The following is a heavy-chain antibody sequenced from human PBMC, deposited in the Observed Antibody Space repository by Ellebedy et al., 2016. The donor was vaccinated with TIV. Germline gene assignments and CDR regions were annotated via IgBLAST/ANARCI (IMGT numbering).Heavy chain of an antibody. CDR3: TTADRVEGDGRGY. CDR1: GFTFSRFW. CDR2: IRSSSEGGTT. Sequence: PGGSLRLSCAASGFTFSRFWMSWVRQAPGKGLEWVGRIRSSSEGGTTEDAAPVKGRFIIARDDSKATLYLQMNSLKTEDTAIYYCTTADRVEGDGRGYWGQGTLVTVSS. D-gene: IGHD5-24*01. V-gene: IGHV3-15*01. J-gene: IGHJ4*02.